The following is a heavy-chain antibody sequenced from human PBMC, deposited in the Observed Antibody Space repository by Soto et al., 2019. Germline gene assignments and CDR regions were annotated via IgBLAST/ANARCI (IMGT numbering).Heavy chain of an antibody. CDR2: MNPNSGNT. V-gene: IGHV1-8*01. J-gene: IGHJ6*02. Sequence: QVQLVQSGAEVKKPGASVKVSCKASGYTFTSYDINWVRQATGQGLEWMGWMNPNSGNTGYAQKFQGRVTMTRNTSISTAYRELSSLRSEDTAVYYCARISTSKEYYYYYGMDVWGQGTTVTVSS. D-gene: IGHD2-2*01. CDR3: ARISTSKEYYYYYGMDV. CDR1: GYTFTSYD.